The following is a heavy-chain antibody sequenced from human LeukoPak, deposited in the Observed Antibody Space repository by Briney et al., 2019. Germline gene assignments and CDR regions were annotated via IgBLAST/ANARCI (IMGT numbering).Heavy chain of an antibody. D-gene: IGHD6-19*01. J-gene: IGHJ4*02. Sequence: SETLSLTCAVSNYSITSGYFWSWIRQPAGKGLEWIGRIYTSGSTNYNPSLKSRVTMSVDTSKNQFSLKLSSVTAADTAVYYCARGSSGWFDYWGQGTLVTVSS. CDR2: IYTSGST. CDR1: NYSITSGYF. V-gene: IGHV4-4*07. CDR3: ARGSSGWFDY.